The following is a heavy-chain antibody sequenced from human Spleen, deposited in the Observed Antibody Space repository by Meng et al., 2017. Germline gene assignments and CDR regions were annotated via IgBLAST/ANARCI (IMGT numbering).Heavy chain of an antibody. CDR3: ATRGNPYLNC. CDR1: GYTLSSDG. CDR2: INTYNGKT. Sequence: GQLVQSGAGVKNPGASVKVSCEASGYTLSSDGFSWVRQAPGQGLEWLGWINTYNGKTDYAQKFQGRITMTTDTFTSTAYMELRNLRSDDTAVYYCATRGNPYLNCWGQGTLVTVSS. J-gene: IGHJ4*02. V-gene: IGHV1-18*01.